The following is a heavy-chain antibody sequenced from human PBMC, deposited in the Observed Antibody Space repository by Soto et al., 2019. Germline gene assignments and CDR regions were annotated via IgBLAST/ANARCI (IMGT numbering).Heavy chain of an antibody. D-gene: IGHD1-1*01. Sequence: EVQLVESGGGLVQPGGSLRLSCAASGFIFSIYDMNWVRQAPGKGLEWVSYISSGSNNIYYADSVKGRFTISRDNAKNSLYLQMNSLRAEDTAVYCCATYSWNNIKAFDFWGQGTMVTVSS. CDR3: ATYSWNNIKAFDF. CDR2: ISSGSNNI. V-gene: IGHV3-48*01. J-gene: IGHJ3*01. CDR1: GFIFSIYD.